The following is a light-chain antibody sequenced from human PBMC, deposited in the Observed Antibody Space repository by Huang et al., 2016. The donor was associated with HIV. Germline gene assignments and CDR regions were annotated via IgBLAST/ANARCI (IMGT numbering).Light chain of an antibody. CDR3: QQYYGPRA. Sequence: DIVMTQSPDSLAVSLGARATINCKASQSVLYRSNNKNYLAWYQHKPGQPPKLLIYWASTRESGGPDRFSGSGSGTNFTLAISNLQAEDVAIYYCQQYYGPRAFGQGTRVEIK. V-gene: IGKV4-1*01. CDR1: QSVLYRSNNKNY. CDR2: WAS. J-gene: IGKJ1*01.